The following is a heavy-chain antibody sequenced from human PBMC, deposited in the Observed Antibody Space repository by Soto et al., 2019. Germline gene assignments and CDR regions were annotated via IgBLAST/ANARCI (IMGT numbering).Heavy chain of an antibody. CDR1: GFTFSHSA. D-gene: IGHD3-10*01. CDR2: IVVGSGNT. J-gene: IGHJ4*02. CDR3: AAESYYASNGTKGRID. V-gene: IGHV1-58*02. Sequence: QMQLVQSGPEVKKPGTSVKVSCKASGFTFSHSAMQWVRQARGQSLEWLGWIVVGSGNTNYAQKFQERVTIPWDMLTITAYVELSSLRSEDTAVYYCAAESYYASNGTKGRIDWDQVTLVTVSS.